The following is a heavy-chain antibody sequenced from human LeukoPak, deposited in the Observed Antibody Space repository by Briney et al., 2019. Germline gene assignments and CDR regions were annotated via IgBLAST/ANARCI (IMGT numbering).Heavy chain of an antibody. CDR3: ARRSFSFYGMDV. CDR2: IYYSGRT. V-gene: IGHV4-59*08. Sequence: SETLSLTCTVSGGSISNYYWSWIRQPPGKGLEWIGYIYYSGRTSYNPSLKSRVAISVDTSNNQFSLKLTPVTAADTAVYYCARRSFSFYGMDVWGQGTTVTVSS. CDR1: GGSISNYY. D-gene: IGHD2-15*01. J-gene: IGHJ6*02.